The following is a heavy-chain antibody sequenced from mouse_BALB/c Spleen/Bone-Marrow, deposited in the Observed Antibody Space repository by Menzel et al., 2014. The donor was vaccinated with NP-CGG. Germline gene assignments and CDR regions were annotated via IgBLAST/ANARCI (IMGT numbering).Heavy chain of an antibody. Sequence: EVKLVESGAELVKPGASVKLSCTASGFNIKDTYMHWVKQRPEQGLEWIGRIDPANGYSIYDPKFQGKATITADTTSNTAHLQLSSLTSEDTAVYYCALITTATFSYWHFDVWGAGTTVTVSS. D-gene: IGHD1-2*01. CDR1: GFNIKDTY. CDR2: IDPANGYS. J-gene: IGHJ1*01. V-gene: IGHV14-3*02. CDR3: ALITTATFSYWHFDV.